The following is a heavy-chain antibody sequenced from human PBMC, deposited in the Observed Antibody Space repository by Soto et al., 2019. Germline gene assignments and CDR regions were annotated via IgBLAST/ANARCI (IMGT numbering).Heavy chain of an antibody. V-gene: IGHV4-4*02. Sequence: SETLSLTCAVSGGSISSSNWWSCVRQPPGKGLEWIGEIYHSGSTNYNPSLKSRVTISVDKSKNQFSLKLSSVTAADTAVYYCARSTLGYCSSTSCLGYYFDYWGQGTLVTVSS. J-gene: IGHJ4*02. CDR3: ARSTLGYCSSTSCLGYYFDY. CDR1: GGSISSSNW. D-gene: IGHD2-2*01. CDR2: IYHSGST.